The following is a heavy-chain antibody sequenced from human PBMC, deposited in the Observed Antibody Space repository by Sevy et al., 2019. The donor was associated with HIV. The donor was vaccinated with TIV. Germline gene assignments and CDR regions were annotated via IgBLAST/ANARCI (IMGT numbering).Heavy chain of an antibody. CDR2: IWYDGSNK. CDR1: GFTFSSYS. V-gene: IGHV3-33*01. CDR3: AREGAGDILTGYYRPNWFDP. J-gene: IGHJ5*02. D-gene: IGHD3-9*01. Sequence: GSLRLSCAASGFTFSSYSMHWVRQAPGKGLEWVAVIWYDGSNKYYADSVKGRFTISRDNSKNTLYLQMNSLRAEDTAVYYCAREGAGDILTGYYRPNWFDPWGQGTLVTVSS.